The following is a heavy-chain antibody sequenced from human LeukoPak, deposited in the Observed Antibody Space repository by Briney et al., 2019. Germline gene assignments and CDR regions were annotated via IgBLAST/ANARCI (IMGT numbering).Heavy chain of an antibody. CDR3: ARRRDWNHLFDY. Sequence: SETLSLTCTVSGGSISSGGYYWSWIRQHPGKGLEWIGYIYYSGSTYYNPSLKSRVTVSVDTSKNQFSLKLSSVTAADTAAYYCARRRDWNHLFDYWGQGTLVTVSS. J-gene: IGHJ4*02. CDR2: IYYSGST. V-gene: IGHV4-31*03. D-gene: IGHD1-1*01. CDR1: GGSISSGGYY.